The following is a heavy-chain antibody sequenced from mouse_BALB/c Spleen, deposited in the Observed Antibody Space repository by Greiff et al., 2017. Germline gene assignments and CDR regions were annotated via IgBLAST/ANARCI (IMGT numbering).Heavy chain of an antibody. CDR3: ARVSYGTGAMDY. CDR1: GFTFSSYA. V-gene: IGHV5-6-5*01. D-gene: IGHD2-1*01. Sequence: DVMLVESGGGLVKPGGSLKLSCAASGFTFSSYAMSWVRQTPEKRLEWVASISSGGSTYYPDSVKGRFTISRDNARNILYLQMSSLRSEDTAMYYCARVSYGTGAMDYWGQGTSVTVSS. J-gene: IGHJ4*01. CDR2: ISSGGST.